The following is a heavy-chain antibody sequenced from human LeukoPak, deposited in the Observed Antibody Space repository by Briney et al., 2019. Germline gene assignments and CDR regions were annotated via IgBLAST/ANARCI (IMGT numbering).Heavy chain of an antibody. CDR2: IIPILGIA. V-gene: IGHV1-69*04. Sequence: GALVKVSCKASGGTFSSYAISWVRQAPGQGLEWMGRIIPILGIANYAQKFQGRVTITADKSTSTAYMELSSLRSEDTAVYYCARSPGYCTNGVCYNNWFDPWGQGTLVTVSS. J-gene: IGHJ5*02. CDR1: GGTFSSYA. CDR3: ARSPGYCTNGVCYNNWFDP. D-gene: IGHD2-8*01.